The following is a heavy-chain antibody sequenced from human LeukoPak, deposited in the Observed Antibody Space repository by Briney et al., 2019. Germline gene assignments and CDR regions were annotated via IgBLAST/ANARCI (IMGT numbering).Heavy chain of an antibody. V-gene: IGHV4-39*07. Sequence: SETLSLTCTVSGGSISSSSYYWGWIRQPPGKGLEWIGSIYYSGSTYYNPSLKSRVTISVDTSKNQFSLKLSSVTAADTAVYYCAGALRYFDEDYFDYWGQGTLVTVSS. CDR3: AGALRYFDEDYFDY. J-gene: IGHJ4*02. CDR1: GGSISSSSYY. D-gene: IGHD3-9*01. CDR2: IYYSGST.